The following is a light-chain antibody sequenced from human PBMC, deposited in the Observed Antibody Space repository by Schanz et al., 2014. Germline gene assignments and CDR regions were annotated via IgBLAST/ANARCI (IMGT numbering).Light chain of an antibody. V-gene: IGLV2-14*03. CDR2: DVI. CDR3: ATWDDGLTARV. Sequence: QSALTQPASVSGSPGQSITISCTGTSSDVGGYDYVSWYQHHPGKAPKLMIYDVINRPSGVPDRFSASKSGTSASLAIIGLQSEDEADYYCATWDDGLTARVFGGGTKLTVL. J-gene: IGLJ3*02. CDR1: SSDVGGYDY.